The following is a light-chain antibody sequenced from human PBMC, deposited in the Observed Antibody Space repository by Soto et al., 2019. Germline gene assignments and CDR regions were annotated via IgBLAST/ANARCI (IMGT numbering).Light chain of an antibody. V-gene: IGLV3-1*01. J-gene: IGLJ2*01. CDR3: QAWDSSSVI. Sequence: SYELTQPPSVSVSPGQTASITCSGDKLGDKYAPWYQQKPGQSPVLLIYRDMKRPSGIPERFSGSNSGNTATLTISGTQALDEADYYCQAWDSSSVIFGGGTKLTVL. CDR1: KLGDKY. CDR2: RDM.